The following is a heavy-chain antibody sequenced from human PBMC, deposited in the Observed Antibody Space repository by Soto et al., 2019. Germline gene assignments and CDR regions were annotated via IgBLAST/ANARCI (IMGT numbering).Heavy chain of an antibody. CDR2: ISGDNGNT. CDR1: GYSFTSFG. Sequence: ASVKVSCKASGYSFTSFGISWVRQAPGQGLEWMGWISGDNGNTIYAQKLQGRVTMTTDTSTSTAYMELSSLRSEDTAVYYCARSIVVGTAIDDWGQGTLVTVSS. D-gene: IGHD2-21*02. V-gene: IGHV1-18*01. J-gene: IGHJ4*02. CDR3: ARSIVVGTAIDD.